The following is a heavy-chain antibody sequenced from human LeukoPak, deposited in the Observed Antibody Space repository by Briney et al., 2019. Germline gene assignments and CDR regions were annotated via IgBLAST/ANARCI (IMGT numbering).Heavy chain of an antibody. CDR2: IKQDGSEK. Sequence: GGSLRLSCAASGFTFGDTWMNWVRQVPGQGLEWVANIKQDGSEKFYVDSVKGRFTISRDNAKNSLYLQMSNLRAEDTAAYFCARGGGLDVWGQGATVTVSS. CDR3: ARGGGLDV. D-gene: IGHD3-16*01. J-gene: IGHJ6*02. CDR1: GFTFGDTW. V-gene: IGHV3-7*03.